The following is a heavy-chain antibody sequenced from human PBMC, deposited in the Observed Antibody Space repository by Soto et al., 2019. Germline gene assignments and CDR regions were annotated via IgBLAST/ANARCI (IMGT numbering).Heavy chain of an antibody. CDR3: AKGSVTTGWS. V-gene: IGHV3-23*01. CDR2: ISGTGGTT. CDR1: GFTFSNYA. D-gene: IGHD4-17*01. Sequence: GGSLRLSCAASGFTFSNYAMNWVRQAPGQGLEWVSAISGTGGTTYYADSVKGRFTISRDNSKNTLYLQMNSLRAEDTAVYYCAKGSVTTGWSWGQGTLVTVSS. J-gene: IGHJ5*02.